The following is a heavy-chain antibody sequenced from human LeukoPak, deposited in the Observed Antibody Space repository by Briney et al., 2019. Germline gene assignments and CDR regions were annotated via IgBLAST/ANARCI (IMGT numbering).Heavy chain of an antibody. V-gene: IGHV3-30*04. CDR1: GFTFSSYA. CDR3: ARDPSHEYQFDY. CDR2: ISYDGSNK. J-gene: IGHJ4*02. Sequence: GRSLRLSCAAPGFTFSSYAMHWVRQAPGKGLEWVAVISYDGSNKYYADSVKGRFTISRDNSKNTLYLQMNSLRAEDTAVYYCARDPSHEYQFDYWGQGTLVTVSS. D-gene: IGHD6-6*01.